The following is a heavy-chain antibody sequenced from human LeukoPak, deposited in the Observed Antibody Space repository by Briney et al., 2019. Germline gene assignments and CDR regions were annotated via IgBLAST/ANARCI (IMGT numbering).Heavy chain of an antibody. CDR1: GFTFSSYW. V-gene: IGHV3-7*01. CDR3: ARGARAITIFGVVPHFDF. J-gene: IGHJ4*02. CDR2: IRQDGSQK. D-gene: IGHD3-3*01. Sequence: PGGSLRLSCAASGFTFSSYWMSWVRQAPGKGLEWVATIRQDGSQKYYVDSVRGRFTISRDNAENSLYLQMNSLRAEDTAVYYCARGARAITIFGVVPHFDFWGQGTLVTVSS.